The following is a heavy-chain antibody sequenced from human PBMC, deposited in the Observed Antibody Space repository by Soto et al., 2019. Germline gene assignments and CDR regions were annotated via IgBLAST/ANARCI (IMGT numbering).Heavy chain of an antibody. J-gene: IGHJ4*02. CDR2: IYYSGST. CDR1: GGSVSSGSYY. Sequence: PSETLSLTCTVSGGSVSSGSYYWSWIRQPPGKGLEWIGYIYYSGSTDYNPSLKSRVTMSVDTSKNQFSLKLSSVTAADTAVYYCARYYYDDSVFFDSWGQGTLVTVSS. CDR3: ARYYYDDSVFFDS. V-gene: IGHV4-61*01. D-gene: IGHD3-22*01.